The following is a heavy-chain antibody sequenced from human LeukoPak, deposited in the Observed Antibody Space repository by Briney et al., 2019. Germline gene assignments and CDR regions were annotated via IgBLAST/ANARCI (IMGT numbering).Heavy chain of an antibody. Sequence: SVKVSCKASGGTFSSYAISWVRQTPGQGLEWMGRIIPILGIANYAQKFQGRVTITADKSTSTAYMELSSLRSEDTAVYYCARNVVVPAAPFDPWGQGTLVTVSS. CDR3: ARNVVVPAAPFDP. J-gene: IGHJ5*02. D-gene: IGHD2-2*01. V-gene: IGHV1-69*04. CDR1: GGTFSSYA. CDR2: IIPILGIA.